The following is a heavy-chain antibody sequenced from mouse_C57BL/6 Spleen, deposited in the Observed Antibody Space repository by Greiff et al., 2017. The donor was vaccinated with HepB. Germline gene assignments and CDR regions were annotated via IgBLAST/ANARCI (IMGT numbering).Heavy chain of an antibody. J-gene: IGHJ4*01. D-gene: IGHD2-12*01. CDR2: INPSTGGT. CDR3: ARGDDVGAMDY. V-gene: IGHV1-42*01. Sequence: EVKLMESGPELVKPGASVKISCKASGYSFTGYYMNWVKQSPEKSLEWIGEINPSTGGTTYNQKFKAKATLTVDKSSSTAYMQLKSLTSEDSAVYYCARGDDVGAMDYWGQGTSVTVSS. CDR1: GYSFTGYY.